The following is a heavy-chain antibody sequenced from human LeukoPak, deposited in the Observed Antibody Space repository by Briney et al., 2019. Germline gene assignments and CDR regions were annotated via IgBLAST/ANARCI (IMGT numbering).Heavy chain of an antibody. CDR1: GYTFTGYY. CDR3: ARSTYYYDSSGYYYATSYFDY. J-gene: IGHJ4*02. Sequence: GASVKVSCKASGYTFTGYYMHWVRQAPGQGLEWMGWINPNSGGTNYAQKLQGRATMTTDTSTSTAYMELRSLRSDDTAVYYCARSTYYYDSSGYYYATSYFDYWGQGTLVTVSS. D-gene: IGHD3-22*01. CDR2: INPNSGGT. V-gene: IGHV1-2*02.